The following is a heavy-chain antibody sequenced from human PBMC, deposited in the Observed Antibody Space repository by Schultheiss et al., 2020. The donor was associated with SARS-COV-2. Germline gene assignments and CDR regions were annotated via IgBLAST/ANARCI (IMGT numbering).Heavy chain of an antibody. CDR1: GGSISSSSYC. CDR2: IYYSGST. CDR3: ARHKASDITIFGVVIMSNWFDP. D-gene: IGHD3-3*01. J-gene: IGHJ5*02. Sequence: SETLSLTCTVSGGSISSSSYCWGWIRQPPGKGLEWIGSIYYSGSTYYNPSLKSRVTISVDTSKNQFSLKLSSVTAADTAVYYCARHKASDITIFGVVIMSNWFDPWGRGTLVTVSS. V-gene: IGHV4-39*01.